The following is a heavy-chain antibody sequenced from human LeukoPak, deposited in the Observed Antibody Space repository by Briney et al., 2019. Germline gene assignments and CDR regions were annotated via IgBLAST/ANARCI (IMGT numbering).Heavy chain of an antibody. Sequence: ASVKVSCKTSGGTFSRYAINWVRQAPGQGLEWMGWINAGNGNTKYSQKFRGRVTITRDTSTSTAYMELRSLRSDDTAVYYCARGTKYVAAGHWGQGTLVTVSS. J-gene: IGHJ4*02. CDR3: ARGTKYVAAGH. CDR2: INAGNGNT. D-gene: IGHD6-13*01. V-gene: IGHV1-18*01. CDR1: GGTFSRYA.